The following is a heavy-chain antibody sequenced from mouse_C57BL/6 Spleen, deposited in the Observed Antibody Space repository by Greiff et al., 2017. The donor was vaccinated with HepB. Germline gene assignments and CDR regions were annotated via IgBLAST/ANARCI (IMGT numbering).Heavy chain of an antibody. D-gene: IGHD1-1*01. J-gene: IGHJ3*01. CDR2: IYPGDGDT. V-gene: IGHV1-80*01. CDR1: GYAFSSYW. Sequence: VQLQQSGAELVKPGASVKISCKASGYAFSSYWMNWVKKRPGKGLEWIGQIYPGDGDTNYNGKFKGKATLTADKSSSTAYMQLSSLTSEDSAVYFCASISYYGSPFAYWGQGTLVTVSA. CDR3: ASISYYGSPFAY.